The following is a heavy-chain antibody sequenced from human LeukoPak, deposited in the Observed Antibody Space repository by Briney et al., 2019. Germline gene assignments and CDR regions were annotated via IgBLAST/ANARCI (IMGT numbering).Heavy chain of an antibody. D-gene: IGHD3-22*01. CDR1: GYTFTSYG. CDR3: GRPPPANTYYYYSSGSRGVFDY. V-gene: IGHV1-18*03. J-gene: IGHJ4*02. Sequence: ASVKVSCKASGYTFTSYGISWVRQAPGQGLEWMGWISAYNGNTNYAQKLQGRVTMTTDTSTSTGYMKLRSLSTDEMSVYYCGRPPPANTYYYYSSGSRGVFDYWGQGTLVTVSS. CDR2: ISAYNGNT.